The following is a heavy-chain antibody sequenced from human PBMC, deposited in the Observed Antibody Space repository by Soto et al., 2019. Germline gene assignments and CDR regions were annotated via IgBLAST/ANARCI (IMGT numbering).Heavy chain of an antibody. J-gene: IGHJ4*02. Sequence: ASVKASCKASGYTFTTYPIHWVRQAPGQGLEWMGWINPGNGDRDYLQKFQGGLTVTRDTSASTTYMELTSLTAADTAIYYCARANWYSEYWGQGTLVTVSS. CDR1: GYTFTTYP. D-gene: IGHD7-27*01. CDR2: INPGNGDR. V-gene: IGHV1-3*01. CDR3: ARANWYSEY.